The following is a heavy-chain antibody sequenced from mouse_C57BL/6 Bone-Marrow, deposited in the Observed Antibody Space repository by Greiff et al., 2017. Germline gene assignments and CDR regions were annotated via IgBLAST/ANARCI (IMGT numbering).Heavy chain of an antibody. CDR1: GFTFSSYG. CDR2: ISSGGSYT. J-gene: IGHJ2*01. V-gene: IGHV5-6*02. CDR3: ARQGDGNYVY. Sequence: EVMLVESGGDLVKPGGSLKLSCAASGFTFSSYGMSWVRQTPDKRLEWVATISSGGSYTYYPDSVKGRFTISRDNAKNTLYLQMSSLKSEDTAMYYCARQGDGNYVYWGQGTTLTVSS. D-gene: IGHD2-1*01.